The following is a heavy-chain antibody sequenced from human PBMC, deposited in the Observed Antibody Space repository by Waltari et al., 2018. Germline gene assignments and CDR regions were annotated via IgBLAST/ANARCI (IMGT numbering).Heavy chain of an antibody. CDR3: AKDRYSSSWYNWFDP. CDR1: GGSLSSSSYY. Sequence: LQLQESGPGLVKPSETLSLTCTVSGGSLSSSSYYWGWIRQPPGKGLEWVSAISGSGGSTYYADSVKGRFTISRDNSKNTLYLQMNSLRAEDTAVYYCAKDRYSSSWYNWFDPWGQGTLVTVSS. CDR2: ISGSGGST. J-gene: IGHJ5*02. V-gene: IGHV3-23*01. D-gene: IGHD6-13*01.